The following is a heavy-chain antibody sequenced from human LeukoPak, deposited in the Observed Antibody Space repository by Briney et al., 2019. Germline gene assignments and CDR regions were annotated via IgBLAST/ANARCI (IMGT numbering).Heavy chain of an antibody. CDR1: GYTFSSYA. CDR3: ARDLLGYSSSWYPSGDAFDI. D-gene: IGHD6-13*01. CDR2: IIPILGIA. Sequence: GASVKVSCKASGYTFSSYAISWVRQAPGQGLEWMGRIIPILGIANYAQKFQGRVTITADKSTSTAYMELSSLRSEDTAVYYCARDLLGYSSSWYPSGDAFDIWGQGTMVTVSS. V-gene: IGHV1-69*04. J-gene: IGHJ3*02.